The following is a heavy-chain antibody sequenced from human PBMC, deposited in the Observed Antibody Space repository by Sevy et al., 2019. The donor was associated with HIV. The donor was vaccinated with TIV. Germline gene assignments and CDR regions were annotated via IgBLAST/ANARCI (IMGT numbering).Heavy chain of an antibody. D-gene: IGHD1-1*01. Sequence: SETLSLTCTVSGGSISSGGYYWSWIRQHPGKGLEWIGYIYYSGSTYYNPSLKSRVTISVDTSKNQFSLKLSSVTAADTAVYYCARGRNDGTTFDYGGQGTLVTVSS. J-gene: IGHJ4*02. CDR2: IYYSGST. CDR3: ARGRNDGTTFDY. CDR1: GGSISSGGYY. V-gene: IGHV4-31*03.